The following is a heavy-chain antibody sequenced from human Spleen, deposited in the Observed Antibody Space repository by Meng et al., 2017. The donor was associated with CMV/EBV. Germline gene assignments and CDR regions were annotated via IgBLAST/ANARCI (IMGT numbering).Heavy chain of an antibody. V-gene: IGHV1-69*05. Sequence: SFNDYGFCWVRQAPGQGLGWMGGIIPIIATVNYAQKFQGRITITTDESTSTAYMELSSLRSEDSAMYYCASPDKTHSGSFYNAFDYWGLGTLVTVSS. D-gene: IGHD3-10*01. CDR1: SFNDYG. CDR2: IIPIIATV. CDR3: ASPDKTHSGSFYNAFDY. J-gene: IGHJ4*02.